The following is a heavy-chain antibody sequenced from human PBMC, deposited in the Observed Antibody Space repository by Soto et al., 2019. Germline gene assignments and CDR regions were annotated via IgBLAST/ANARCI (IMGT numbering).Heavy chain of an antibody. D-gene: IGHD6-19*01. CDR2: VSYDGSNK. V-gene: IGHV3-30*18. CDR1: GFTFSSYG. CDR3: AKDLRVAGTFDV. Sequence: QVQLVESGGGVVQPGRSLRLSCAASGFTFSSYGMHWVRQAPGKGLEWVAVVSYDGSNKYYADSVKGRFTISRNNSKNTLYLQMSSLRAEDTAVYYCAKDLRVAGTFDVWGQGTMVTVSS. J-gene: IGHJ3*01.